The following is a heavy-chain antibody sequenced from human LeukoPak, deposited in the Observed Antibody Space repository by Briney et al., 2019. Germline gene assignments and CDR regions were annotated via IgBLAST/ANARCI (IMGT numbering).Heavy chain of an antibody. V-gene: IGHV1-69*05. J-gene: IGHJ4*02. CDR2: IIPIFGTA. CDR1: GGTFSSYA. D-gene: IGHD6-19*01. Sequence: PGSSVKVSCKASGGTFSSYAISWVRQAPGQGLEWMGGIIPIFGTANYAQKFQGRVTITRDTSASTAYMELSSLRSEDTAVYYCAVSGLISSGWAFDYWGQGTLVTVSS. CDR3: AVSGLISSGWAFDY.